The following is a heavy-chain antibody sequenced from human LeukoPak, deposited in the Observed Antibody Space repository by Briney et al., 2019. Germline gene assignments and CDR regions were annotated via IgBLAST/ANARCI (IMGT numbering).Heavy chain of an antibody. CDR2: IYHSGST. CDR1: GGSISSGGYS. CDR3: AIRGDYSDY. V-gene: IGHV4-30-2*01. J-gene: IGHJ4*02. Sequence: SETLSLTCAVSGGSISSGGYSWSWIRQPPGKGLEWIGYIYHSGSTYYNPSLKSRVTISVDRSKNQFSLKLSSVTAADTAVYYSAIRGDYSDYWGQGTLVTVSS. D-gene: IGHD3-16*01.